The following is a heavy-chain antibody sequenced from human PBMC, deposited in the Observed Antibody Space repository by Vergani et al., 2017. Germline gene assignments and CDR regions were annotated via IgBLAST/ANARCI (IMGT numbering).Heavy chain of an antibody. D-gene: IGHD1-1*01. CDR1: GGSISRSSYY. Sequence: QLQLQESGPGLVKPSETLSLTCTVSGGSISRSSYYWGWIRQPPGKGLEWIGSIYYSGSTYHNPSLKSRVTIAVDTSKNQFSLKLSSVTAADTAVYYCARELERPISPLDYWGQGTLVTVSS. CDR2: IYYSGST. CDR3: ARELERPISPLDY. V-gene: IGHV4-39*07. J-gene: IGHJ4*02.